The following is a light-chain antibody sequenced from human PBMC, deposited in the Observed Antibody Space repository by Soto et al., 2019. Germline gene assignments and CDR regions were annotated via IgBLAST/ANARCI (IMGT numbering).Light chain of an antibody. V-gene: IGLV3-21*04. J-gene: IGLJ3*02. CDR3: QVWDGTTEQQV. Sequence: SYELTQPPSVSVAPGKTARITCGGNKVGSESVHWYQQKPGQAPILGMCYDSDRPSGIPDRFSGSNSGNTATLTISRVEVGDEADDYCQVWDGTTEQQVYGGGTKVTVL. CDR2: YDS. CDR1: KVGSES.